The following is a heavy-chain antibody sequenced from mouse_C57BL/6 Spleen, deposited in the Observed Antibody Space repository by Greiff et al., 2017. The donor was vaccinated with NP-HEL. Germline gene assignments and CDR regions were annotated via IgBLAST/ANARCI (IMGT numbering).Heavy chain of an antibody. CDR3: ARRDYYGSSHY. CDR1: GYTFTSYW. Sequence: QVQLKQPGAELVRPGSSVKLSCKASGYTFTSYWMHWVKQRPIQGLEWIGNIDPSDSETHYNQKFKDKATLTVDKSSSTAYMQLSSLTSEDSAVYYCARRDYYGSSHYWGQGTTLTVSS. V-gene: IGHV1-52*01. J-gene: IGHJ2*01. D-gene: IGHD1-1*01. CDR2: IDPSDSET.